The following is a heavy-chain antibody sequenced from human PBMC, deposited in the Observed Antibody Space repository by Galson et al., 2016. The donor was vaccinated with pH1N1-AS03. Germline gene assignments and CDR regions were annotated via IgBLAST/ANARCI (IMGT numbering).Heavy chain of an antibody. J-gene: IGHJ5*01. Sequence: SLRLSCAASGFTFSTNAMSWVRQAPGKGLEWVSSISGADLSTYYADSVKGRFTISRDNAKNMLYLQMNSLRADDAAVYYCARGYDDSGPDDHRLFDSWGQGTQVTVSS. CDR3: ARGYDDSGPDDHRLFDS. D-gene: IGHD3-22*01. CDR1: GFTFSTNA. V-gene: IGHV3-23*01. CDR2: ISGADLST.